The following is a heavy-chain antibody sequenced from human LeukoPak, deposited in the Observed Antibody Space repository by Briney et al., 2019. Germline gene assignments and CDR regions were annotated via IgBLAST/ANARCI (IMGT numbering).Heavy chain of an antibody. CDR1: GFTFSNYA. CDR2: ISGSGGST. Sequence: GGSLRLSCAASGFTFSNYAMSWVRQAPGKRLEWVSAISGSGGSTNYVDSVKGRFTISRDNSKNTLYLQMNSLRAEDTAVYYCARARSSYGYGDAFDIWGQGTMVTASS. D-gene: IGHD5-18*01. CDR3: ARARSSYGYGDAFDI. J-gene: IGHJ3*02. V-gene: IGHV3-23*01.